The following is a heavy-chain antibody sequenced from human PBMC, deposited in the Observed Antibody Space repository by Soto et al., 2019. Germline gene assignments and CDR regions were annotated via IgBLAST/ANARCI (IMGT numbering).Heavy chain of an antibody. CDR3: ARSGAYCTSITCLFDSF. Sequence: QAQLVQSGGEVKKPGASVKVSCRASGYAFTSYGYAWVRQAPGQGLEWMGWISAYNGDRNYAQKFQDRVTLTTDTSTTTVHMELRNLGSDDTAVYYCARSGAYCTSITCLFDSFWGLGTLVTVSS. CDR2: ISAYNGDR. J-gene: IGHJ4*02. V-gene: IGHV1-18*01. CDR1: GYAFTSYG. D-gene: IGHD2-8*01.